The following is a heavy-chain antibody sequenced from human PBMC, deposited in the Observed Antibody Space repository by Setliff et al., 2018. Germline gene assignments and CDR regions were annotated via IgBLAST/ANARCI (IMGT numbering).Heavy chain of an antibody. CDR3: AKEGGGYSYDTSGYYYDYYYYYYMDV. CDR1: GFNFMNYG. Sequence: GGSLRLSCAASGFNFMNYGMNWVRQAPGEGLEWVSYISSISSSTIYYADSVKGRFTVSRDNAKNSLYLQMNSLRAEDTAVYYCAKEGGGYSYDTSGYYYDYYYYYYMDVWGKGTTVTVSS. V-gene: IGHV3-48*01. D-gene: IGHD3-22*01. J-gene: IGHJ6*03. CDR2: ISSISSSTI.